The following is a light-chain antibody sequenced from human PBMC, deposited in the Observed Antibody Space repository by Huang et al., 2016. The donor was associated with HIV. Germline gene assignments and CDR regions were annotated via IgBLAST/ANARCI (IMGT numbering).Light chain of an antibody. V-gene: IGKV3-11*01. Sequence: IVLTQSPVTLSLAPGERATLSCRASQTIGTSLAWFQQKPGQAPRLLIYAASNRATGIPARFGGRGSGTDFTLTISSLEPEDFAVYYCQQRGDWPLTFGGGTRVEIK. CDR2: AAS. CDR1: QTIGTS. CDR3: QQRGDWPLT. J-gene: IGKJ4*01.